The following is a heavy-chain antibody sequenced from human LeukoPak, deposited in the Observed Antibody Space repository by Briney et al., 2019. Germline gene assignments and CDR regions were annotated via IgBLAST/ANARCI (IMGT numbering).Heavy chain of an antibody. J-gene: IGHJ2*01. CDR1: GFTFDDYG. Sequence: GGSLRLSCAASGFTFDDYGMSWVRQAPGKWLEWVSGINWNGGSTGYADSVKGRFTISRDNAKNSLYLQMNSLRAEDTALYYCARDILAYGSGPSGYFDLWGRGTLVTVSS. CDR2: INWNGGST. D-gene: IGHD3-10*01. CDR3: ARDILAYGSGPSGYFDL. V-gene: IGHV3-20*04.